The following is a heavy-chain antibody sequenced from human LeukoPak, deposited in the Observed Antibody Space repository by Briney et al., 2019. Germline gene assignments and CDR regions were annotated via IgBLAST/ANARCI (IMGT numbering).Heavy chain of an antibody. D-gene: IGHD3-22*01. CDR2: ISYDGSNK. Sequence: GGSLRLSCAASRFTFSSFAMHWVRQAPGKGLEWVALISYDGSNKYYADSVKGRFTISRDNSKNTVYLQMNSLRAEDTAVYYCASYYYDSSGYWYFQHWGQGTLVTVSS. CDR3: ASYYYDSSGYWYFQH. J-gene: IGHJ1*01. V-gene: IGHV3-30*04. CDR1: RFTFSSFA.